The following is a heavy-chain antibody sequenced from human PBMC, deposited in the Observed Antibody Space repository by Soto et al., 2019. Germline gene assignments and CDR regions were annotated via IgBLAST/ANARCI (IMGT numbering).Heavy chain of an antibody. D-gene: IGHD3-3*01. CDR3: AKGSKFTIFSPNDY. CDR2: LSGNSGTT. Sequence: VQLLESGGGLVQPGGSLRLSCAASGFTFSTYAMAWVRQAPGKGLEWVSALSGNSGTTYSADYVKGRFTISRDNSRNTLYLQMSSLRADDTALYYCAKGSKFTIFSPNDYWGQGTLVTVSS. CDR1: GFTFSTYA. V-gene: IGHV3-23*01. J-gene: IGHJ4*02.